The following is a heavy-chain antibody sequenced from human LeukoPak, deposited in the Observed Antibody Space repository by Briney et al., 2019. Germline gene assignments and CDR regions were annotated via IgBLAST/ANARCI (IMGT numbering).Heavy chain of an antibody. CDR1: GGSISSSSYY. D-gene: IGHD1-26*01. CDR2: IYYSGST. V-gene: IGHV4-39*01. CDR3: ARQYSGSYSDAFDI. Sequence: SETLSLTCTVSGGSISSSSYYWGWIRQPPGKGLEWIGSIYYSGSTYYNPSLKSRVTISVDTSKNQFSLKPSSVTAADTAVYYCARQYSGSYSDAFDIWGQGTMVTVSS. J-gene: IGHJ3*02.